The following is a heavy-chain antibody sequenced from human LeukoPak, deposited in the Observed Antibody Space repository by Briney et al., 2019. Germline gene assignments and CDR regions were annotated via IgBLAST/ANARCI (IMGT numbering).Heavy chain of an antibody. V-gene: IGHV3-23*01. CDR2: ITGSGAST. CDR1: GFSFSSYA. CDR3: ARDRLGDYDHSGYYDK. Sequence: PGGSLRLSCTASGFSFSSYAITWVRQAPGKGLEWLSAITGSGASTYYADSVKGRFTISRDNSGKTVYLQMNSLRVDDTAVYYCARDRLGDYDHSGYYDKWGQGTLVTVSS. J-gene: IGHJ4*02. D-gene: IGHD3-22*01.